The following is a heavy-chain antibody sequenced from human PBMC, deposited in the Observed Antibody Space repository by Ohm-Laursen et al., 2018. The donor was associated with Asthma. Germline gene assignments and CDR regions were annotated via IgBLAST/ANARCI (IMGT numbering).Heavy chain of an antibody. J-gene: IGHJ3*02. CDR2: ISSSSSYI. Sequence: SLRLSCAASGFTFSSYSMNWVRQAPGKGLEWVSSISSSSSYIYYADSVKGRFTISRDNAKNSLYLQMNSLRAEDTAVYYCARWPLMASDSFDIWGQGTMITVSS. D-gene: IGHD5-24*01. CDR3: ARWPLMASDSFDI. CDR1: GFTFSSYS. V-gene: IGHV3-21*01.